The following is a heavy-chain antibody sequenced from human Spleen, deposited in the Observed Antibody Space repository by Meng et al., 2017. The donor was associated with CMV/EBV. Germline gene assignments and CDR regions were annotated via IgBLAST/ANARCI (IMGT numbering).Heavy chain of an antibody. CDR2: ISAYNGNT. CDR3: ARDSSAFSSIAAPLYYYYYGMDV. Sequence: ASVKVSCKASGYTFTSYGISWVRQAPGQGLEWMGWISAYNGNTNYAQKLQGRVTMTTDTSTSTAYMELRSLRSDDTAVYYCARDSSAFSSIAAPLYYYYYGMDVWGQGTTVTVSS. V-gene: IGHV1-18*01. CDR1: GYTFTSYG. D-gene: IGHD6-6*01. J-gene: IGHJ6*02.